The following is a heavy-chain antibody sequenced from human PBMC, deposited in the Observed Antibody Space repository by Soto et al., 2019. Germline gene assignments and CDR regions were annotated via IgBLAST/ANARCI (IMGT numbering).Heavy chain of an antibody. J-gene: IGHJ4*02. CDR1: GYTFTSYD. CDR3: ARTLYGDNVDY. D-gene: IGHD4-17*01. V-gene: IGHV1-8*01. CDR2: MNPNSGNT. Sequence: QVQLVQSGAEVKKPGASVKVSCKASGYTFTSYDISWVRQATGQGLEWMVWMNPNSGNTGYAQTFQGRFTMTRKTSISTAYMELSSLRSEDTAVYYCARTLYGDNVDYWGQGTLVTVSS.